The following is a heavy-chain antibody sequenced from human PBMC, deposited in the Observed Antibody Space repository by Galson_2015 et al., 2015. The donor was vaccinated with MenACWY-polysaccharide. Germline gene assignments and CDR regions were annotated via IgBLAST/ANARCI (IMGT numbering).Heavy chain of an antibody. CDR2: IYYNGRS. CDR3: AGIPATETSYGWFDP. V-gene: IGHV4-31*11. D-gene: IGHD4-17*01. Sequence: TLSLTCAVSGASISSGSHYWSWFRQYPGKNLKWIAYIYYNGRSNYNPSLRSRVSISMDMSKHQFSLNLGSVTAADTAVYFCAGIPATETSYGWFDPWGQGTLVTVSS. CDR1: GASISSGSHY. J-gene: IGHJ5*02.